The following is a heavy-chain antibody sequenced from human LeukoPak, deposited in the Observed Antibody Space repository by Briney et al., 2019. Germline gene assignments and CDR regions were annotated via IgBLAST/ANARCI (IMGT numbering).Heavy chain of an antibody. CDR1: GGSFSGYY. Sequence: SETLSLTCAVYGGSFSGYYWSWIRQPPGKGLEWIGEINHSGSTNYNPSLKSRVTISVDTSKNQFSLKLSSVTAADTAVYYCARGFDSSGYYDYWGQGTLVTASS. V-gene: IGHV4-34*01. CDR2: INHSGST. J-gene: IGHJ4*02. D-gene: IGHD3-22*01. CDR3: ARGFDSSGYYDY.